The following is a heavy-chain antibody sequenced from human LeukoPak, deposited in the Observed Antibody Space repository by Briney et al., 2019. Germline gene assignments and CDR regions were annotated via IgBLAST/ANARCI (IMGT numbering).Heavy chain of an antibody. CDR2: ISAYNGNT. D-gene: IGHD3-3*01. Sequence: ASVKVSCKASGYTFTSYGISWVRQAPGQGLEWKGWISAYNGNTNYAQKLQGRVTMTTDTSTSTAYMELRSLRSDDTAVYYCARGLPDYDFWSGEKYYYYMDVWGKGTTVTVSS. J-gene: IGHJ6*03. V-gene: IGHV1-18*01. CDR3: ARGLPDYDFWSGEKYYYYMDV. CDR1: GYTFTSYG.